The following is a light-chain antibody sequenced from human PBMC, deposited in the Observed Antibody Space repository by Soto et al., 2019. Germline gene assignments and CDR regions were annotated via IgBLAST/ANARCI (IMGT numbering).Light chain of an antibody. CDR3: SSYAGSNNLV. CDR1: SSDVGGYNY. J-gene: IGLJ1*01. CDR2: EVS. Sequence: QSALTQPPSASGSPGPSVTISCTGTSSDVGGYNYVSWYQQHPGKAPKLMIYEVSKRPSGVPDRFSGSKSGNTASLTVSGLQAEDEADYYFSSYAGSNNLVFGTGTKLTVL. V-gene: IGLV2-8*01.